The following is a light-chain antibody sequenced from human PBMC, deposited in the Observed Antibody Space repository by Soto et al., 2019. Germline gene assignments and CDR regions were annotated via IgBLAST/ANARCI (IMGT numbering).Light chain of an antibody. V-gene: IGKV1-13*02. CDR3: QQYNSYPWT. CDR1: QAISSA. CDR2: DAS. Sequence: ANQLTQSPSSLSASVGDRVTITCRASQAISSALAWYQQKPGKPPKLLIYDASTLQSGVPSRFSGTASGTDFTLTINSLQPEDFATYYCQQYNSYPWTFGQGTKLDIK. J-gene: IGKJ1*01.